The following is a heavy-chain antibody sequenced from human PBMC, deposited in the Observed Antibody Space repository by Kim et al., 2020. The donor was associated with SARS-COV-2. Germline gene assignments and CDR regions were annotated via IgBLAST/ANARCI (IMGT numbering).Heavy chain of an antibody. Sequence: GGSLRLSCAASGFTFSSYWMHWVRQAPGKGLVWVSRINSDGSSTSYADSVKGRFTISRDNAKNTLYLQMNSLRAEDTAVYYCARGSNSSSWYPLPYWGQGTLVTVSS. CDR2: INSDGSST. CDR3: ARGSNSSSWYPLPY. D-gene: IGHD6-13*01. V-gene: IGHV3-74*01. CDR1: GFTFSSYW. J-gene: IGHJ4*02.